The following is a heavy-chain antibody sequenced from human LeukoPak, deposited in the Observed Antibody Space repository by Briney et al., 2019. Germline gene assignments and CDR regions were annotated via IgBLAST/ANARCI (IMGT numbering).Heavy chain of an antibody. Sequence: SQTLSLTCTVSGGSISGGSNCWSWIRQPPGKDLEWIGYIYDSGTTYYNASLKSRVTISVDRSKNRFSLKLNSVTTADTAVYYCARQGATNNNWFDPWGQGTLVTVSS. CDR3: ARQGATNNNWFDP. D-gene: IGHD5-12*01. CDR1: GGSISGGSNC. CDR2: IYDSGTT. V-gene: IGHV4-30-2*01. J-gene: IGHJ5*02.